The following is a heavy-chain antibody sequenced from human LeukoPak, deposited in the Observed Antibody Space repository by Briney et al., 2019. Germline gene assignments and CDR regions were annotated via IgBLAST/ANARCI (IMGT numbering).Heavy chain of an antibody. V-gene: IGHV3-20*01. Sequence: RSGGSLRLSCAASGFTFDDYGMSWVRQAPGKGLEWVSGINWNGGSTGYADSVKGRFTISRDNAKNSLYLQMNSLRAEDTALYHCARGHSSSWYTNGAHYYYYMDVWGKGTTVTVSS. J-gene: IGHJ6*03. CDR2: INWNGGST. CDR1: GFTFDDYG. D-gene: IGHD6-13*01. CDR3: ARGHSSSWYTNGAHYYYYMDV.